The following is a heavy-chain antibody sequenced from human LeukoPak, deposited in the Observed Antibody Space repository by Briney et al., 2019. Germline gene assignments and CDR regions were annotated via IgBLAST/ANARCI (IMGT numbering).Heavy chain of an antibody. J-gene: IGHJ4*02. D-gene: IGHD6-13*01. CDR3: AKAKQGSSWYYGY. CDR2: ISGRGGST. Sequence: GGSLRLSCAASGFTFSSYAMSWVRQAPGKGLEWVSAISGRGGSTYYADSVKGRFTISRDNSKNTLYLQMNSLRAEDTAVYYCAKAKQGSSWYYGYWGQGTLVTVSS. CDR1: GFTFSSYA. V-gene: IGHV3-23*01.